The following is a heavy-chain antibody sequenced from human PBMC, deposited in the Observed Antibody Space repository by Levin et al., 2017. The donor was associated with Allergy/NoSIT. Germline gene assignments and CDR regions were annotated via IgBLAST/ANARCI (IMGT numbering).Heavy chain of an antibody. CDR3: AREMATIEHSYYFDY. CDR2: IWSDGSNK. V-gene: IGHV3-33*01. Sequence: LSLTCAASGFTFSTYAMHWVRQAPGKGLEWVALIWSDGSNKYYADSVKGRFTISRDNSKNTLYLQMNSLRAEDTAVYYCAREMATIEHSYYFDYWGQGTLVTVSS. J-gene: IGHJ4*02. CDR1: GFTFSTYA. D-gene: IGHD5-24*01.